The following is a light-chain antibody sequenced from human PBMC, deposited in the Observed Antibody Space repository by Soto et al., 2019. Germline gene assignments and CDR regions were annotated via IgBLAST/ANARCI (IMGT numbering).Light chain of an antibody. CDR2: GAS. CDR1: QSVSSSY. V-gene: IGKV3-20*01. J-gene: IGKJ3*01. CDR3: QQYGGSPPFT. Sequence: EIVVTQSPGTLSLSPGERATLSCRARQSVSSSYLAWYQQKPGQAPRLLIYGASTRATGIPDRFSGSGSGTDFTLTISRLEPEDFAVYYCQQYGGSPPFTFGPGTKVDIK.